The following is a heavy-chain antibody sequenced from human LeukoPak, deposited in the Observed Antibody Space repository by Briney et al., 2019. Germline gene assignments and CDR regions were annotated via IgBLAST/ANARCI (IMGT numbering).Heavy chain of an antibody. CDR3: ARDPELDWVDY. CDR1: GYSISRGSY. Sequence: SETLSLTCTVSGYSISRGSYWGWIRRPPGKGLEWIGDFHRRVNTFYNPSLQSRVTISVDTSKNQFSLRLSSVTAADTAVYYCARDPELDWVDYWGQGTLVTVSS. D-gene: IGHD3-3*01. J-gene: IGHJ4*02. V-gene: IGHV4-38-2*02. CDR2: FHRRVNT.